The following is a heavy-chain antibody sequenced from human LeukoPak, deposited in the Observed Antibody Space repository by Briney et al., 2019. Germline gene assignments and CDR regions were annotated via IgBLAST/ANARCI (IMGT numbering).Heavy chain of an antibody. CDR1: GFTFSSYG. D-gene: IGHD1-26*01. J-gene: IGHJ4*02. CDR2: IRFDGSNK. V-gene: IGHV3-30*02. CDR3: AKGSVGPTQVFDY. Sequence: PGGSLRLSCAASGFTFSSYGMHWVRQSPGKGLEWVAFIRFDGSNKYYADSVKGRCTISRDNSKNTLYLQMNSLRAEDTAMYYCAKGSVGPTQVFDYWGQGTLVSVSS.